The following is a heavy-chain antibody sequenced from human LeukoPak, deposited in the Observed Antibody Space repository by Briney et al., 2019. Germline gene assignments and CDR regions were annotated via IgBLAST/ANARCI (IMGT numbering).Heavy chain of an antibody. CDR2: IYHSGST. CDR3: AREIAAADFDY. J-gene: IGHJ4*02. V-gene: IGHV4-30-2*01. D-gene: IGHD6-13*01. CDR1: GGSISSGGYY. Sequence: SQTLSLTCTVSGGSISSGGYYWSWIRQPPGKGLEWIGYIYHSGSTYYNPSLKSRVTISVDRSKNQFSLKLSSVTAADTAVYYCAREIAAADFDYWGQGTLVTVSS.